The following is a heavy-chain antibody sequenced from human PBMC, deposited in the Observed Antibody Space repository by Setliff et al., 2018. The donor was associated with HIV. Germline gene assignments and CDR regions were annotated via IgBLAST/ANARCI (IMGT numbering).Heavy chain of an antibody. CDR3: VRVRTSYNFWVGDVFDP. CDR1: GYNFTNYG. D-gene: IGHD1-1*01. V-gene: IGHV7-4-1*02. Sequence: ASVKVSCKASGYNFTNYGINWVRQDPGQGPEWMGWINTNTGYPTYAQAFRGRFVFSLDTSVSTAYLEISSLEAEDTAVYFCVRVRTSYNFWVGDVFDPWGQGTLVTVSS. CDR2: INTNTGYP. J-gene: IGHJ5*02.